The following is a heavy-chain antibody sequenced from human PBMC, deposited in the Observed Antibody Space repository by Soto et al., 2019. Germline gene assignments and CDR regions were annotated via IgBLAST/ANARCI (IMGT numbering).Heavy chain of an antibody. V-gene: IGHV4-31*03. Sequence: SETLSLTCTVSGGSISSGGYYWSWIRQHPGKGLEWIGYIYYSGSTYYNPSLKSRVTISVDTSKNQFSLKLSSVTAADTAVYYCARDRRSLHWFDPWSQGTLVTVSS. J-gene: IGHJ5*02. CDR2: IYYSGST. CDR1: GGSISSGGYY. CDR3: ARDRRSLHWFDP.